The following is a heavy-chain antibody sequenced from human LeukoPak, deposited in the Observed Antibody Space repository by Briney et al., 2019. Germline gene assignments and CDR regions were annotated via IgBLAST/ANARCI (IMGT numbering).Heavy chain of an antibody. V-gene: IGHV3-21*01. J-gene: IGHJ4*02. CDR2: ISSSSSYI. D-gene: IGHD6-19*01. CDR3: AREGTYSSGWYGG. Sequence: GGSLRLSCAASGFTFSSYSMNWGRQAPGKGLEWVSSISSSSSYIYYADSVKGRFTISRDNAKNSLYLQMNSLRAEDTAVYYCAREGTYSSGWYGGWGQGTLVTVSS. CDR1: GFTFSSYS.